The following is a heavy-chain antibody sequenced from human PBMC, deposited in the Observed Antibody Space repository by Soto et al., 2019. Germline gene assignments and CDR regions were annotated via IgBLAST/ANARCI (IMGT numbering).Heavy chain of an antibody. J-gene: IGHJ4*02. CDR1: GFTFSDYY. CDR2: ISSSSSYT. CDR3: ARELIQLRPLDY. V-gene: IGHV3-11*06. Sequence: QVQLVESGGGLVKPGGSLRLSCAASGFTFSDYYMSWIRQAPGKGLEWVSYISSSSSYTNYADSVKGRFTISRDNAKNALYLQMNSLRAEDTAVYYCARELIQLRPLDYWGQGTLVTVSS. D-gene: IGHD5-18*01.